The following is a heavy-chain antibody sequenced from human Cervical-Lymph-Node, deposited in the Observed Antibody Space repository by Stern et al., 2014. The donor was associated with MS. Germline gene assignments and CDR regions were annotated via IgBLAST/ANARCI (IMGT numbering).Heavy chain of an antibody. Sequence: QLVQSGPEVKKPGTSVKVSCKASGFTFTSSAVQWVRQARGQRLEWIGWIVVVSGNPNYAQKFQERVTITRDMSTSTAYMELSSLRSEDTAVYYCAAEPMYYSDSVGAFDIWGQGTMVTVSS. D-gene: IGHD3-22*01. CDR2: IVVVSGNP. CDR1: GFTFTSSA. J-gene: IGHJ3*02. CDR3: AAEPMYYSDSVGAFDI. V-gene: IGHV1-58*01.